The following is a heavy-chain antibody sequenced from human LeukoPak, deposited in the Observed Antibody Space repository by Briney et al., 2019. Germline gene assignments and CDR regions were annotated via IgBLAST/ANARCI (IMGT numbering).Heavy chain of an antibody. CDR3: ARAGRGWFGSMDV. CDR1: GFTFSSNG. V-gene: IGHV3-33*01. D-gene: IGHD3-10*01. CDR2: VSFDGSNK. Sequence: GGSLRLSCAASGFTFSSNGMHWVCQAPGKGLEWVAVVSFDGSNKYFADSVKGRFSISRDNFRNTLYLQMNSLRAEDTAVYYRARAGRGWFGSMDVWGQGTTVTVSS. J-gene: IGHJ6*02.